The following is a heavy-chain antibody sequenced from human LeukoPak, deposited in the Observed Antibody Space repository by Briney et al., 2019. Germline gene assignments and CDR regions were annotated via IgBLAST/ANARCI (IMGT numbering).Heavy chain of an antibody. D-gene: IGHD3-22*01. CDR1: GGSISSYY. J-gene: IGHJ4*02. CDR3: ARHRTQGSGYYP. CDR2: ISYSGTT. Sequence: PSETLPLTCTVSGGSISSYYWSWIRQPPGKGLEWIGYISYSGTTNYNPSLKSRLTISVDTSKNQFSLKLSSVTAADTAMYYCARHRTQGSGYYPWGQGTLVTVSS. V-gene: IGHV4-59*08.